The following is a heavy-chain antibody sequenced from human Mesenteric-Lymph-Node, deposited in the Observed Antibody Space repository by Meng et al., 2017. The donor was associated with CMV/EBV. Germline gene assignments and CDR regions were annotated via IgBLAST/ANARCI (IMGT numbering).Heavy chain of an antibody. V-gene: IGHV4-38-2*02. CDR1: GYSIRSGYY. CDR2: IYHSGST. D-gene: IGHD2-2*01. J-gene: IGHJ6*02. Sequence: GSLRLSCTVSGYSIRSGYYWGWIRQPPGKGLEWIGSIYHSGSTYYNPSLKSRVTISVDTSKNQFSLKLSSVTAADTAVYYCARDNGGYQYYYYYGMDVWGQGTTVTVSS. CDR3: ARDNGGYQYYYYYGMDV.